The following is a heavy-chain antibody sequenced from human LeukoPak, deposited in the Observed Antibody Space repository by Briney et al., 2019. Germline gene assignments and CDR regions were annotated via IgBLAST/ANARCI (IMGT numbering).Heavy chain of an antibody. D-gene: IGHD3-22*01. V-gene: IGHV4-39*01. J-gene: IGHJ4*02. CDR2: IYYSGST. CDR3: ARQYYYESSGYYYTAYYFDY. CDR1: GGSISSSSYY. Sequence: PSETLSLTCTVSGGSISSSSYYWGWIRQPPGKGLEWIGSIYYSGSTYYNPSLKSRVTISVDTSKNQFSLKLSSVTAADTAVYYCARQYYYESSGYYYTAYYFDYWGQGTLVTVSS.